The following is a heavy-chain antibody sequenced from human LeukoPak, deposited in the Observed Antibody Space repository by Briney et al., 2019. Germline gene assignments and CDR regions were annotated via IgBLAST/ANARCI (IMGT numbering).Heavy chain of an antibody. CDR2: INHSGST. D-gene: IGHD3-10*01. J-gene: IGHJ4*02. CDR3: ARGGWDYYGSGSYYKDYFDY. V-gene: IGHV4-34*01. Sequence: PSETLSLTRAVYGGSFSGYYWSWIRQPPGKGLEWIGEINHSGSTNYNPSLKSRVTISVDTSKNQFSLKLSSVTAADTAVYYCARGGWDYYGSGSYYKDYFDYWGQGTLVTVSS. CDR1: GGSFSGYY.